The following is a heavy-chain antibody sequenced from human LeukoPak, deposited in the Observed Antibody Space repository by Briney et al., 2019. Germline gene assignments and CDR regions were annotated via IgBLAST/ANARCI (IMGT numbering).Heavy chain of an antibody. CDR3: ARGRMETTPGAVFDY. J-gene: IGHJ4*02. Sequence: GGSLRLSCAASGFTFSSYWRSGVRQAPGKGLEWVANIKQDGSEKYYVDSVKGRFTISRDNAKNSLYLQMNSLRAEDTAVYYCARGRMETTPGAVFDYWGQGTLVTVSS. CDR2: IKQDGSEK. CDR1: GFTFSSYW. D-gene: IGHD4-17*01. V-gene: IGHV3-7*01.